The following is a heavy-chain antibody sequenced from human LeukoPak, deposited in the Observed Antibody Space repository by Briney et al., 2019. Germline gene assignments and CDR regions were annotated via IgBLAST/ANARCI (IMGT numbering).Heavy chain of an antibody. CDR3: AGIVAGTNWFDH. CDR1: GYTLTELS. J-gene: IGHJ5*02. V-gene: IGHV1-24*01. Sequence: ASVKVSCKVSGYTLTELSMHWVRQAPGKGREWMGGFDPEDGETIYAQKFQGRVTMTEDTSTDTAYMELSSLRSEDTAVYYCAGIVAGTNWFDHWGQGTLVTVFS. D-gene: IGHD3-22*01. CDR2: FDPEDGET.